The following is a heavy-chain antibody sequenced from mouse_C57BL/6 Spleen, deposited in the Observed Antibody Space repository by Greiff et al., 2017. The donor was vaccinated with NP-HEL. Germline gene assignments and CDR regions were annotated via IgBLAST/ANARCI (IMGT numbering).Heavy chain of an antibody. CDR3: ARYWGSSNYGVDYAMDY. D-gene: IGHD2-5*01. V-gene: IGHV7-3*01. CDR2: IRNKANGYTT. CDR1: GFTFTDYY. Sequence: EVKLMESGGGLVQPGGSLSLSCAASGFTFTDYYMSWVRQPPGKALEWLGFIRNKANGYTTEYSASVKGRFTISRDNSQSILYLQMNDLRAEDSATDYCARYWGSSNYGVDYAMDYWGQGTSVTVSS. J-gene: IGHJ4*01.